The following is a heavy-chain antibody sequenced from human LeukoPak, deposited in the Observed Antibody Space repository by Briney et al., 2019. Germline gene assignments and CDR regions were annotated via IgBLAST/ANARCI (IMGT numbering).Heavy chain of an antibody. CDR1: GFTFSSYW. Sequence: GGSLRLSCAASGFTFSSYWMTWVRQAPGKGLEWVSTISGDGSETFFTDSVKGRFTISRDNSKSTVSLQVNSLRVEDTAVYYCAKGGHYSFFDYWGQGTLVTVSS. CDR2: ISGDGSET. V-gene: IGHV3-23*01. CDR3: AKGGHYSFFDY. J-gene: IGHJ4*02. D-gene: IGHD2-15*01.